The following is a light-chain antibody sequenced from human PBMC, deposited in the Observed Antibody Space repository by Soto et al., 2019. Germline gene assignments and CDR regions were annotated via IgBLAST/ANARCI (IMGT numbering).Light chain of an antibody. V-gene: IGKV3-11*01. CDR3: QQRSNWPRT. CDR1: QSVSSY. J-gene: IGKJ3*01. Sequence: ESVLPEAPGTLSLTPGERATLHCRASQSVSSYLAWYQQKPGQAPRLLIYDASNRATGIPARFSGSGSGTDFTLTISSLEPEDFAAYYCQQRSNWPRTFGPGTKVDI. CDR2: DAS.